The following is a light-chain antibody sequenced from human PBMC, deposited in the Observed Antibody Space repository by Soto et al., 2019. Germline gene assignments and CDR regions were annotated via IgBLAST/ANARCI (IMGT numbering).Light chain of an antibody. Sequence: VLTQPPSASGAPGQRVTISCSGSASNIGRDPVNWCQQVPGTAPKLLIYENNHRPSGVPDRFSGSKSGTSASLVISGLQSEDEAEYFCAGWDGSLKGFVFGTGTKVTVL. J-gene: IGLJ1*01. CDR1: ASNIGRDP. V-gene: IGLV1-44*01. CDR3: AGWDGSLKGFV. CDR2: ENN.